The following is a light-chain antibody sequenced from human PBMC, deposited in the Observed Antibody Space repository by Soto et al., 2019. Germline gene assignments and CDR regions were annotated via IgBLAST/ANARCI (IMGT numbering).Light chain of an antibody. CDR3: QQYNSYPLT. V-gene: IGKV1-5*03. Sequence: IQMTQSPSTLSASVGDRVTITCRASQSITNWLAWYHQKPGKAPKLLIYKASSLESGVPSRFSGSGSGTEFTLTISSLQPDDFATYYCQQYNSYPLTFGGGTNVEIK. CDR2: KAS. J-gene: IGKJ4*01. CDR1: QSITNW.